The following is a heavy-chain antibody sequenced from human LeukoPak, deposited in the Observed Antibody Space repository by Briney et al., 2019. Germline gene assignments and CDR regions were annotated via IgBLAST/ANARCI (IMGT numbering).Heavy chain of an antibody. D-gene: IGHD3-22*01. Sequence: GGSLRLSCAASGFTFASYAMSWVRQAPGKGLEWVSAISGTGGSTYYADSVKGRFTISRDNSKNTLYLQMNSLRAEDTAVYYCASRYYYDSSGYYSLYYYYGMDVWGQGTTVTVSS. CDR3: ASRYYYDSSGYYSLYYYYGMDV. CDR1: GFTFASYA. J-gene: IGHJ6*02. CDR2: ISGTGGST. V-gene: IGHV3-23*01.